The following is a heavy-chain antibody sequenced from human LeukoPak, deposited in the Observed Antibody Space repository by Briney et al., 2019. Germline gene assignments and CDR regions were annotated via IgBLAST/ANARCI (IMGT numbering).Heavy chain of an antibody. Sequence: GGSLRLSCAASGFTFTNFAMHWVRQAPGKGLEWVAVISNDERNKYYADSVKGRFSISRDNSNSMVYLQMTSLRAEDTAVYYCARDIGSGNYFDYWGQGTLVTVSS. D-gene: IGHD3-3*01. CDR3: ARDIGSGNYFDY. CDR1: GFTFTNFA. V-gene: IGHV3-30*04. CDR2: ISNDERNK. J-gene: IGHJ4*02.